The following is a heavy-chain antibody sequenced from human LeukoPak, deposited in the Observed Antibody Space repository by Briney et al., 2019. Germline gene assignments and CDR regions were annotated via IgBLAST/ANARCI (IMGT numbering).Heavy chain of an antibody. Sequence: PGGSLRLSCAASGFTFDDYGMSWVRQAPGKGLEWVANIKQDGSERNYVDSVKGRFTISRDNAKNSMYLQMNSLRADDTAEYYCARDRGYDAFDIWGQGTMVTVSS. CDR1: GFTFDDYG. V-gene: IGHV3-7*01. CDR2: IKQDGSER. J-gene: IGHJ3*02. CDR3: ARDRGYDAFDI. D-gene: IGHD5-18*01.